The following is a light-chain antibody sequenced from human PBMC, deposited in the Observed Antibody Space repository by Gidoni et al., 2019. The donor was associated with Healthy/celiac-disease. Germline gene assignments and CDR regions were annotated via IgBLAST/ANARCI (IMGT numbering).Light chain of an antibody. J-gene: IGKJ4*01. CDR1: QSIRSW. Sequence: IQMTQSPSTLSASVGDRVTITCRASQSIRSWLAWYQQQPGKPPKLLIYKASSLESGGPSRFSGSGSGTEFTLTNSSLQPDDFATYYCQQYNSYSPLTFGGGTKVEIK. V-gene: IGKV1-5*03. CDR2: KAS. CDR3: QQYNSYSPLT.